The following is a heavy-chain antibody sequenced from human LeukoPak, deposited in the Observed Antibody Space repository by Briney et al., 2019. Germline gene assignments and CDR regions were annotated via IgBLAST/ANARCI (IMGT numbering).Heavy chain of an antibody. D-gene: IGHD2-2*01. CDR2: IYTRGST. Sequence: SETLSLTCTVSGGSISSYYWSWIRQPAGKGLEWIGRIYTRGSTNYNPSLKSRVTMSVDTSKNQFSLKLSSVTAADTAVYYCALGGLGYCSSTSCYVYWGQGTLVTVSS. V-gene: IGHV4-4*07. CDR1: GGSISSYY. J-gene: IGHJ4*02. CDR3: ALGGLGYCSSTSCYVY.